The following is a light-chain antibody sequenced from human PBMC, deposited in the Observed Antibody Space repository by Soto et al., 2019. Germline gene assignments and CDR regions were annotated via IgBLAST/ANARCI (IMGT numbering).Light chain of an antibody. CDR3: QQYYSYPPT. J-gene: IGKJ1*01. Sequence: AIRMTQSPSSFPASTGDRVTITCRASQGISTYLAWYQQKPGKAPKLLIYAASTLQSGVPSRFSGSGSGTDFTLTISCLQSEDFAVYYCQQYYSYPPTFGPGTKVEIK. CDR2: AAS. CDR1: QGISTY. V-gene: IGKV1-8*01.